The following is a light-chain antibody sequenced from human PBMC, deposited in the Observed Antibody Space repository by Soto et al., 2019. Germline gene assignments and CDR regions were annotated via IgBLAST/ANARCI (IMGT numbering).Light chain of an antibody. CDR1: SGHSSYA. Sequence: QPVLTQSPSASASLGASVKLTCTLSSGHSSYAIAWHQQQPEKGPRYLMKLNSDGSHSKGDGIPDRFSGSSSGAERYLTISRLQSEDEADYYWQTWGTGTYVVFGGGTKVTVL. J-gene: IGLJ2*01. V-gene: IGLV4-69*01. CDR2: LNSDGSH. CDR3: QTWGTGTYVV.